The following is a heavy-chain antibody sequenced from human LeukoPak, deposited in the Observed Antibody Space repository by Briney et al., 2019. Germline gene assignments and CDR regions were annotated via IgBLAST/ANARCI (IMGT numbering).Heavy chain of an antibody. J-gene: IGHJ4*02. CDR1: GGSISSSSYY. V-gene: IGHV4-39*01. CDR3: ARYLRGSHFDY. CDR2: IYYSEIT. D-gene: IGHD1-26*01. Sequence: PPETLSLTCTVSGGSISSSSYYWGWIRQPPGKGLQWIASIYYSEITYYNPSLKSRVTISVDTSKNQFSLNLSSVIAADTAVYYCARYLRGSHFDYWGQGTLVTVSS.